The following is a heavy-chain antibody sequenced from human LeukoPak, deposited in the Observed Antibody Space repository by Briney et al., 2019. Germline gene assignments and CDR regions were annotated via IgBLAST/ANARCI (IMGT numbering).Heavy chain of an antibody. D-gene: IGHD5-24*01. CDR3: ARGLKDGYNSTPLDN. CDR1: DGSFSAYW. J-gene: IGHJ4*02. V-gene: IGHV4-34*01. Sequence: PSETLSLTCAVYDGSFSAYWWNWIRQPPGKGLEWIGEIHHSASTNYNPSLKSRVNMSVDTSKNQFSLKLNSVTAADAAFYYCARGLKDGYNSTPLDNWGQGTLVTVSS. CDR2: IHHSAST.